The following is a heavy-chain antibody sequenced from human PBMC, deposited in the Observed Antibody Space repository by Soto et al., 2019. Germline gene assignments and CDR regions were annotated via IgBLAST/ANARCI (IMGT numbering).Heavy chain of an antibody. CDR3: ASLTYYYDSSGN. CDR1: GFTFSSYS. J-gene: IGHJ4*02. Sequence: EVQLVESGGGLVKPGGSLRLSCAASGFTFSSYSMNWVRQAPGKGLEWVSSISSSSSYIYYADSVKGRFTISRDNAKNSLYLQMNSLIAEDTAVYYCASLTYYYDSSGNWGQGTLVTVSS. V-gene: IGHV3-21*01. D-gene: IGHD3-22*01. CDR2: ISSSSSYI.